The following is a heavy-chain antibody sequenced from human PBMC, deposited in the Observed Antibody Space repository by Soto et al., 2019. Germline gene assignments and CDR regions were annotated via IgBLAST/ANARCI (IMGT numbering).Heavy chain of an antibody. D-gene: IGHD1-20*01. CDR2: VDYSGTA. CDR3: ARITGRHLDY. V-gene: IGHV4-39*01. CDR1: SGSISVTNVF. J-gene: IGHJ4*02. Sequence: GPGPCGASETLSLTCTVSSGSISVTNVFWGWVRQPPGKGLEWIGNVDYSGTAYFSPSLATRVTFHVDTSKNQFSLTLYSVTAADTAVYYCARITGRHLDYWGQGILVTVSS.